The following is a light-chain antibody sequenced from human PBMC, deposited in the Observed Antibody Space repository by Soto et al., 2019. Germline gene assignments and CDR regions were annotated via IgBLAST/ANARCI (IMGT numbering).Light chain of an antibody. J-gene: IGLJ2*01. CDR2: EDN. CDR1: SGSIASNY. V-gene: IGLV6-57*04. Sequence: NFLLTQPHSVSESPGKTVTISCTRSSGSIASNYVQWYQQRPGSAPTTVIYEDNQRPSGVPDRFSGSTDGSSNSASLTISVLQTEDEADYYCQSYDSSTVVFGGGTQLTV. CDR3: QSYDSSTVV.